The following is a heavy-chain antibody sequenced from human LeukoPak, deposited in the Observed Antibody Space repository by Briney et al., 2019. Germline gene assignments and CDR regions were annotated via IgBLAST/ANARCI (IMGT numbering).Heavy chain of an antibody. CDR3: ARENVVVVVAATFDY. CDR2: ISYDGSNK. J-gene: IGHJ4*02. Sequence: GGSLRLSCAASGFIFSSYAMHWVRQAPGKGLEWVAVISYDGSNKYYADSVKGRFTISRDNSKNTLYLQMNSLRAEDTAVYYCARENVVVVVAATFDYWGQGTLVTVSS. D-gene: IGHD2-15*01. V-gene: IGHV3-30-3*01. CDR1: GFIFSSYA.